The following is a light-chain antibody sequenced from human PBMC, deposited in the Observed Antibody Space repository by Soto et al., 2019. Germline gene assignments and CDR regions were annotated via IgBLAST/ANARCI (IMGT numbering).Light chain of an antibody. CDR3: QQYSSSPAT. V-gene: IGKV3-20*01. CDR2: GAS. J-gene: IGKJ1*01. CDR1: QSVRSSH. Sequence: EIVLTQSPGTLSLSPWERATLSCRASQSVRSSHLAWYQQKPGQAPRLLIYGASSRATGIPDRFSGSGSGTDFTLTISRLEPEDFAVYSCQQYSSSPATFGQGTKVDIK.